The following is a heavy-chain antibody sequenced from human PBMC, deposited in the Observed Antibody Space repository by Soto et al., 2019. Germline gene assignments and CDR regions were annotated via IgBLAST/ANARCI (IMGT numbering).Heavy chain of an antibody. V-gene: IGHV4-34*01. CDR2: VNHGGST. CDR1: GGWFSGFF. CDR3: ARAAVAAGGPFDK. J-gene: IGHJ4*02. D-gene: IGHD2-15*01. Sequence: SETLSLTCAVSGGWFSGFFWGWIRKPPGKGLEWIGEVNHGGSTNCNPSLKSRVTISSDTSKNHFSLTLRSVTAADTAVYYCARAAVAAGGPFDKWGQGALVTVSS.